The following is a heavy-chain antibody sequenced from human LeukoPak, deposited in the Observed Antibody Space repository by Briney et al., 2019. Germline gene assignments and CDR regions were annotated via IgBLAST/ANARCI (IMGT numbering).Heavy chain of an antibody. CDR1: GFTFSSYS. CDR2: ISSSRSYI. Sequence: GGSLRLSCAASGFTFSSYSMNRVRQAPGKGLEWVSSISSSRSYIYYADSVKGRFTISRDNAKNSLYLQMNSLRAEDTAVYYCARGKDFWSGYRYYYYYYGMDVWGQGTTVTVSS. J-gene: IGHJ6*02. V-gene: IGHV3-21*01. D-gene: IGHD3-3*01. CDR3: ARGKDFWSGYRYYYYYYGMDV.